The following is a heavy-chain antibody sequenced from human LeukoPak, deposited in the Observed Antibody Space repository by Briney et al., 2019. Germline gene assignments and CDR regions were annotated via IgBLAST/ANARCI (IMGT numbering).Heavy chain of an antibody. V-gene: IGHV3-7*03. CDR2: IREDGSQK. Sequence: GGSLRLSCAASGFTFSSSWMTWVRQAPGKGLEWVASIREDGSQKTSVDSVRGRFTISRDNAKNSVYLQMDSLRAEDTAVYYCAKSTVKNGSGKHRWFDPWGQGTLVTVSS. J-gene: IGHJ5*02. D-gene: IGHD3-10*01. CDR1: GFTFSSSW. CDR3: AKSTVKNGSGKHRWFDP.